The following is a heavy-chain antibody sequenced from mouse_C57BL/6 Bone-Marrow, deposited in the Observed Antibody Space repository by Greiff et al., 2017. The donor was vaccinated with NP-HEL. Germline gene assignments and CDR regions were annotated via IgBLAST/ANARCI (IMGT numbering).Heavy chain of an antibody. D-gene: IGHD1-1*01. J-gene: IGHJ1*03. Sequence: EVMLVESGECLVKPGGSLKLSCAASGFTFSSYAMSWVRQTPEKMLEWVAYISSGGDYLYYADPVKGRFTISRDNARNTLYLQMSSLKSEDTAMYYCTRDPFITTVVAHWYFDVWGTGTTVTVSS. CDR2: ISSGGDYL. CDR1: GFTFSSYA. CDR3: TRDPFITTVVAHWYFDV. V-gene: IGHV5-9-1*02.